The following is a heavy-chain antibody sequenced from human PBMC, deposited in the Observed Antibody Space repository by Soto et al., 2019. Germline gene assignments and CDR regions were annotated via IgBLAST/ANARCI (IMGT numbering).Heavy chain of an antibody. J-gene: IGHJ6*02. CDR3: ARRIGYSYGYDYYYGMDV. Sequence: GESLKISCKGSGYSFTSYWISWVRQMPGKGLEWMGRIDPSDSYTNYSPSFQGHVTISADKSISTAYLQWSSLKASDTAMYYCARRIGYSYGYDYYYGMDVWGQETTVTV. CDR1: GYSFTSYW. D-gene: IGHD5-18*01. CDR2: IDPSDSYT. V-gene: IGHV5-10-1*01.